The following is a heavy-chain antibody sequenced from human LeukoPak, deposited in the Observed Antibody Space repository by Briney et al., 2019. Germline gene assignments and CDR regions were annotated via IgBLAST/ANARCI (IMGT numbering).Heavy chain of an antibody. CDR1: GFTFSSYN. J-gene: IGHJ5*02. D-gene: IGHD6-13*01. CDR3: ARDPKRGSSWLVDWFDP. V-gene: IGHV3-21*01. Sequence: PGGSLRLSCAASGFTFSSYNMNWVRQPRGKGLEWVSSITSDSSYMYYADSVKGRFTISRDNAKNSLYLQMISLRAEDTAVYYCARDPKRGSSWLVDWFDPWGQGTLVTVSS. CDR2: ITSDSSYM.